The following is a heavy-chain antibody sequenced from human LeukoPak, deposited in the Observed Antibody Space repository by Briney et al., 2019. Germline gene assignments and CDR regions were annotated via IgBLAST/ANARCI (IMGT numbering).Heavy chain of an antibody. CDR3: VSIVVHDY. CDR2: ISGDGGST. D-gene: IGHD3-22*01. V-gene: IGHV3-43*02. CDR1: GFTFDDYA. Sequence: GGSLRLSCAASGFTFDDYAMHWVRQAPGKGLEWVSLISGDGGSTYYADSVKGRFTISRDNSKNSLYLQMNSLRTEDTALYYCVSIVVHDYWGQGTLVTVSS. J-gene: IGHJ4*02.